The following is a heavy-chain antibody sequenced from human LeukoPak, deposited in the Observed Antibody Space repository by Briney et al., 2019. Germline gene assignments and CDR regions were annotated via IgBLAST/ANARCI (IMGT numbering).Heavy chain of an antibody. CDR3: ARESYCSGGSCYEEGAFDI. CDR2: IYYSGST. D-gene: IGHD2-15*01. CDR1: GGSISSYY. V-gene: IGHV4-59*01. J-gene: IGHJ3*02. Sequence: SETLSLTCTVPGGSISSYYWSWIRQPPGKGLEWIGYIYYSGSTNYNPSLKSRVTISVDTSKNQFSLKLSSVTAADTAVYYCARESYCSGGSCYEEGAFDIWGQGTMVTVSS.